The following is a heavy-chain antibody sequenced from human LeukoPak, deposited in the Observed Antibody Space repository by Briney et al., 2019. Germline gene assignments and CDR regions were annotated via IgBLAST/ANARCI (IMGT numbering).Heavy chain of an antibody. J-gene: IGHJ3*02. CDR2: IYYRGST. CDR3: ARLGSTFDI. V-gene: IGHV4-59*08. CDR1: GGSISNYY. Sequence: SETLSLTCTVSGGSISNYYWSWIRQPPGKGLEWIGYIYYRGSTNYNPSLKSRVTISVDTSKNQFSLKLSSVTAADTAVYYCARLGSTFDIWGQGTMVTVSS. D-gene: IGHD2-2*01.